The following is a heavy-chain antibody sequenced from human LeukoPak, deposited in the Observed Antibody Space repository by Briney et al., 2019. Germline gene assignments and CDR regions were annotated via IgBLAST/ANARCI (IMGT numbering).Heavy chain of an antibody. CDR1: GGSFSGYY. CDR2: INHSGST. CDR3: ARGRPSNDFWSGYYGAGTYFDY. D-gene: IGHD3-3*01. Sequence: SETLSLTCAVYGGSFSGYYWSWIRQPPGKGLEWIGEINHSGSTSYNPSLKSRVTISVDTSKNQFSLKLSSVTAADTAVYYCARGRPSNDFWSGYYGAGTYFDYWGQGTLVTVSS. J-gene: IGHJ4*02. V-gene: IGHV4-34*01.